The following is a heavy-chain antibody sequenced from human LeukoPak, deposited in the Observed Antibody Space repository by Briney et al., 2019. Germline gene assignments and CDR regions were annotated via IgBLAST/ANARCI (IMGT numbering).Heavy chain of an antibody. Sequence: SETLSLTCTVSGGSISSSNYYWGWIRQPPGKGLEWIGSIYHSGSTYQNPSLKSRVTISVDTSKDQFSLKLSSVTAADTAVYYCARSSGYSSSRGLNWFGPWGPGTLVTVSS. J-gene: IGHJ5*02. CDR3: ARSSGYSSSRGLNWFGP. CDR2: IYHSGST. CDR1: GGSISSSNYY. D-gene: IGHD6-13*01. V-gene: IGHV4-39*01.